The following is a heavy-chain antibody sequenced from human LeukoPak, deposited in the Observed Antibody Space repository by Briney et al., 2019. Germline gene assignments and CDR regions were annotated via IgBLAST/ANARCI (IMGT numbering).Heavy chain of an antibody. V-gene: IGHV4-30-2*01. CDR1: GGSISSGGYY. D-gene: IGHD3-10*01. Sequence: PSETLSLTCTVSGGSISSGGYYWSWIRQPPGKGLEWIGYIYHSGSTYYNPSLKSRVTISVDRSKNQFSLKLSSVTAAGTAVYYCASQAHHYYGSGSYTFLDAFDIWGQGTMVTVSS. CDR2: IYHSGST. J-gene: IGHJ3*02. CDR3: ASQAHHYYGSGSYTFLDAFDI.